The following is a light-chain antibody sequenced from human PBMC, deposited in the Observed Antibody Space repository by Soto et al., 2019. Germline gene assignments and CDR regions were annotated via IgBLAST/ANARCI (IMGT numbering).Light chain of an antibody. V-gene: IGKV1-5*01. CDR2: DAS. CDR1: QSINSW. CDR3: QQYTSYSWT. Sequence: DIQMTQSPSTLSASVGDRVTITCRASQSINSWLAWYQQKPGKAPQILIYDASTLKSGVPSRFSASGSETEFTLIISSLQPDDFATYYCQQYTSYSWTFGQGTKVDIK. J-gene: IGKJ1*01.